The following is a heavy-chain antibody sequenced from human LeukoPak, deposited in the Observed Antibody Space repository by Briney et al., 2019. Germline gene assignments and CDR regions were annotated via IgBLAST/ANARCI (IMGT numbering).Heavy chain of an antibody. CDR3: ATSQCGSDCYLAGDY. Sequence: SETLSLTCTVSGGSISTYYWSWIRQPPGKGLEWIGYIYYSGSTSYNPSLKSRITISVDTSKNQFSLNLNSVTAADTAVYYCATSQCGSDCYLAGDYWGQGTLVIVFS. V-gene: IGHV4-59*01. CDR1: GGSISTYY. D-gene: IGHD2-21*02. CDR2: IYYSGST. J-gene: IGHJ4*02.